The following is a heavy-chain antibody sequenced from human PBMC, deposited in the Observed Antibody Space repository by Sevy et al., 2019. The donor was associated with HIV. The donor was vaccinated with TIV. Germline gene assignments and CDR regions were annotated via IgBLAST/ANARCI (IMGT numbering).Heavy chain of an antibody. V-gene: IGHV1-2*02. J-gene: IGHJ4*02. CDR2: INPNNGGT. CDR3: ARASHVSGSYTNDY. D-gene: IGHD3-10*01. Sequence: ASVKVSCRASGYTFTDYYLRWVRQAPGQGLEWMGWINPNNGGTENAQRFQGRVAMTRDTSISTVYMELSRLRSDDTAVYYCARASHVSGSYTNDYWGQGTLVTVSS. CDR1: GYTFTDYY.